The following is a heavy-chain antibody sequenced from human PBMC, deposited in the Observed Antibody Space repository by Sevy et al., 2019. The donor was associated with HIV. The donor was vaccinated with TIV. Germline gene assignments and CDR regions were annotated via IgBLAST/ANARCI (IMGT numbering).Heavy chain of an antibody. V-gene: IGHV3-48*03. CDR2: ISSSGSTI. CDR3: ATLGGGYCSSTSCSYYYYYGMDV. CDR1: GFTFYNYA. Sequence: GGSLRLSCAASGFTFYNYAMNWVRQAPGKGLEWVSYISSSGSTIYYADSVKGRFTISRDNAKNSLYLQMNSLRAEDTAVYYCATLGGGYCSSTSCSYYYYYGMDVWGQGTTVTVSS. J-gene: IGHJ6*02. D-gene: IGHD2-2*01.